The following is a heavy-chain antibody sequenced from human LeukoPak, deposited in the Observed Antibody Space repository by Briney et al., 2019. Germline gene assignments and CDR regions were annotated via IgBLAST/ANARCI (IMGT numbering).Heavy chain of an antibody. CDR3: AKDVRRCNGACT. CDR2: ISASGGDT. Sequence: GGSLRLSCAASGFSFSTYSFSWVRQAPGKGLEWVSGISASGGDTFYADSVKGRFTISRDNSKDTLSLQMNSLRVEDTAIYYCAKDVRRCNGACTWGQGTLVTVSS. D-gene: IGHD2-8*01. V-gene: IGHV3-23*01. J-gene: IGHJ5*02. CDR1: GFSFSTYS.